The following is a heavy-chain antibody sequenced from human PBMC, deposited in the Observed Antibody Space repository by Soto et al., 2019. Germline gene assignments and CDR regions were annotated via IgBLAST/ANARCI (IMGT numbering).Heavy chain of an antibody. CDR1: GGSISSSGYY. Sequence: PSETLSLTCPVSGGSISSSGYYWGWIRQPPGKGLEWIGSIYYSGSTYYNPSLKSRVTISVDTFKNQFSLKLSSVTAADTAVYYCARDTESYYYDSSGYYLAYYYYGLDVWGQGTTVTVSS. D-gene: IGHD3-22*01. J-gene: IGHJ6*02. V-gene: IGHV4-39*02. CDR3: ARDTESYYYDSSGYYLAYYYYGLDV. CDR2: IYYSGST.